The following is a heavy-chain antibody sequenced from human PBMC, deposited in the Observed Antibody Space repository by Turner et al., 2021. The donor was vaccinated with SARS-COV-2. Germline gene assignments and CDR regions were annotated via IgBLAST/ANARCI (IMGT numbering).Heavy chain of an antibody. CDR3: ARGAHGDYEDAFDI. D-gene: IGHD4-17*01. J-gene: IGHJ3*02. V-gene: IGHV3-33*01. CDR2: IWYDGSNK. Sequence: QVQLVESGGGVVQPGRSLRLPCAASGFTFSSYGMHWVRQAPGKGLEWVAVIWYDGSNKFYADSVKGRFTISRDNSKNTLYLQMNSLRAEDTAVYYCARGAHGDYEDAFDIWGQGTLVTISS. CDR1: GFTFSSYG.